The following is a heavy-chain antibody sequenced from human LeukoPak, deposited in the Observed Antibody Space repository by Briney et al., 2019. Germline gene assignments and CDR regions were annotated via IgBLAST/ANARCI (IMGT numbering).Heavy chain of an antibody. D-gene: IGHD3-16*01. J-gene: IGHJ4*02. CDR3: GGRHSDGRRPYDY. V-gene: IGHV3-9*01. CDR1: GFKFDDHT. CDR2: ISWNSGII. Sequence: SLRLTCAASGFKFDDHTMHWVRQAPGRGLEWVSSISWNSGIIGHAESVKGRFTASRDNAKNYLYLQMSSLSDDDTAFYCAGGRHSDGRRPYDYWGQGTLVTVSS.